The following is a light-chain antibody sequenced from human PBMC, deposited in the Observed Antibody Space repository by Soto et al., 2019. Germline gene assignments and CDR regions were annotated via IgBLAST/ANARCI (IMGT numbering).Light chain of an antibody. V-gene: IGLV2-14*01. CDR1: SSDVGGYNY. J-gene: IGLJ3*02. CDR3: SSYTRSNTRV. CDR2: EVN. Sequence: HSVLTQPASVSGSPGQSITISCTGTSSDVGGYNYVSWYQQHPGKAPKLMIYEVNNRPSGVSNRFSGSKSGNTASLTISGLQAEDEADYFCSSYTRSNTRVFGGGTKLTVL.